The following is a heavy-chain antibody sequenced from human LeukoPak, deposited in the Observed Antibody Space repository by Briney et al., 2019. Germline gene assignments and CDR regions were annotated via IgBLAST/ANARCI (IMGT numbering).Heavy chain of an antibody. CDR2: INPNTDRT. V-gene: IGHV1-2*02. CDR3: ARGQLLHIYYYYYMDL. J-gene: IGHJ6*03. CDR1: GYTFTDYY. Sequence: ASVKVSCKASGYTFTDYYIYWVRQAPGQGLEWMGWINPNTDRTDYAHSFQGRVTMTRDTSISTAYMELSRLTSDDTAVYYCARGQLLHIYYYYYMDLWGKGTTVTISS. D-gene: IGHD2-15*01.